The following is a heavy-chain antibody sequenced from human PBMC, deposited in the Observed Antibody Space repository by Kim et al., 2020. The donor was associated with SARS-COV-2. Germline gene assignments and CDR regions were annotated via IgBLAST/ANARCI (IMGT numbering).Heavy chain of an antibody. Sequence: PSLKSRVTISVDKSKNQFSLKRSSVTAADTDVYYCARVSEQQLVFEGFDYWGQGTLVTVSS. V-gene: IGHV4-4*02. CDR3: ARVSEQQLVFEGFDY. J-gene: IGHJ4*02. D-gene: IGHD6-13*01.